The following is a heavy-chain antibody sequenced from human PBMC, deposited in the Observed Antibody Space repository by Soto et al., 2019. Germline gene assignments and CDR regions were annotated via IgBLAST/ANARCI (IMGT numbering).Heavy chain of an antibody. J-gene: IGHJ1*01. D-gene: IGHD4-17*01. CDR1: GGSISSYY. CDR2: IYYSGST. V-gene: IGHV4-59*01. CDR3: ASLLGDYPPFQH. Sequence: QVQLQESGPGLVKPSETLSLTCTVSGGSISSYYWSWIRQPPGKGLEWIGYIYYSGSTNYNPPLKRRVTISVDTSKNQFSLKLSSVTAADTAVYYCASLLGDYPPFQHWGQGTLVTVSS.